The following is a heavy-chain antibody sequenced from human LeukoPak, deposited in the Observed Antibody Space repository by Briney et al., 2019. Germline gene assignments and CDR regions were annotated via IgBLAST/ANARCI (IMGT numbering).Heavy chain of an antibody. Sequence: GGSLRLSCATSGFTFSSYAMSWVRQAPGMGLEWVGRIKSKTDGGTADYVAPVKGRFTISRDDSKNTLYLQMNSLKTEDTAVYYCTTGHISNCGQGTLVIVSS. CDR2: IKSKTDGGTA. D-gene: IGHD6-13*01. CDR1: GFTFSSYA. J-gene: IGHJ4*02. V-gene: IGHV3-15*01. CDR3: TTGHISN.